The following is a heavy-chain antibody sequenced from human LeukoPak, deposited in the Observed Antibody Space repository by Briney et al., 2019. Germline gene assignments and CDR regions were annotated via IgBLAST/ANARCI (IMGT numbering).Heavy chain of an antibody. V-gene: IGHV4-39*01. CDR3: ARVIRTTGYYSNPKSGSFDF. CDR1: GGSISSGDYY. D-gene: IGHD3-9*01. CDR2: IYYSGST. Sequence: PSETLSLTCTVSGGSISSGDYYWGWIRQPPGKGLEWIGSIYYSGSTYYNPSLKSRVTISVDTSKNQFSLKLSSVTAADTAVYYYARVIRTTGYYSNPKSGSFDFWGQGTLVTVSS. J-gene: IGHJ4*02.